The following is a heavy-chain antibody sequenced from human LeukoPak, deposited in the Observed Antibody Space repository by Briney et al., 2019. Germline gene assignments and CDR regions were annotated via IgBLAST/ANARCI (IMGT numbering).Heavy chain of an antibody. CDR3: ARDSGTTGEVKFDP. CDR1: GGSISSYY. Sequence: SETLSLTCTGSGGSISSYYWSWIRQPAGKGLEWIGRIYGSGTITYNPSLKIRVTMSVDTAKNQVSLRLRSVTAADTAVYYCARDSGTTGEVKFDPWGQGSLVTVSS. J-gene: IGHJ5*02. D-gene: IGHD3-10*01. CDR2: IYGSGTI. V-gene: IGHV4-4*07.